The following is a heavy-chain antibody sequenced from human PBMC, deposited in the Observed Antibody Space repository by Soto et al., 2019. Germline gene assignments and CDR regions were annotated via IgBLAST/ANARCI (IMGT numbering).Heavy chain of an antibody. CDR2: IYYSGST. D-gene: IGHD6-13*01. J-gene: IGHJ5*02. CDR1: GGSVSSGSYY. Sequence: QVQLQESGPGLVKPSETLSLTCTVSGGSVSSGSYYWNWIRQPPGKGLEWIGYIYYSGSTNSNPALKRRVTMSIDTSKNQFSLKLGSVTAADMAVYYCARHQAAGWRWFDPWGQGTLVTVSS. CDR3: ARHQAAGWRWFDP. V-gene: IGHV4-61*01.